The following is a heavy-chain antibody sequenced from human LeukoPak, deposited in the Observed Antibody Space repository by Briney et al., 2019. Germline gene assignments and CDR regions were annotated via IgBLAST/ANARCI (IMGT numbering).Heavy chain of an antibody. Sequence: PGGSLRLSCAASGFTFSSYAITWVRQAPGKGLEWVSAVSSNGAKTYYADSVKGRFTISRDNYKNMVFLQMNSLRAEDTAIYYCAKDPGLRDSFDIWGQGTMVTVSS. J-gene: IGHJ3*02. CDR2: VSSNGAKT. CDR1: GFTFSSYA. CDR3: AKDPGLRDSFDI. V-gene: IGHV3-23*01.